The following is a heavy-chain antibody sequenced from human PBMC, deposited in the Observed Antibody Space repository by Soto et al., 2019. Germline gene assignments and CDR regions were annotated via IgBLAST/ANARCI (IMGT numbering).Heavy chain of an antibody. CDR3: ATVDISAWIAGMDV. J-gene: IGHJ6*02. V-gene: IGHV1-69*06. CDR1: GGTFSSYA. D-gene: IGHD6-25*01. CDR2: TFPMFGKA. Sequence: QVQLVQSGAEVKKPGSSVKVSCKASGGTFSSYAISWVRQAPGQGLEWMGGTFPMFGKANYAQKFQGRVTISADKSTCTAYMELSSLTSEDTAVYYCATVDISAWIAGMDVWRQVTTVTVSS.